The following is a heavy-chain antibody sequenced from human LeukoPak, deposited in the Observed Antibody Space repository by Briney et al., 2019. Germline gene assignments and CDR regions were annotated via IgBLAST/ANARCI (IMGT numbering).Heavy chain of an antibody. CDR2: INPNSGGT. D-gene: IGHD6-19*01. Sequence: PWASVKVSCKASGYTFTGYYMHWVRQAPGQGLEWMGWINPNSGGTNYAQKFQGRVTMTRDTSISTAYMELSRLRSDDTAVYYCARDRSIAVAGGRRFDWAPNWFDPWGQGTLVTVSS. J-gene: IGHJ5*02. CDR1: GYTFTGYY. CDR3: ARDRSIAVAGGRRFDWAPNWFDP. V-gene: IGHV1-2*02.